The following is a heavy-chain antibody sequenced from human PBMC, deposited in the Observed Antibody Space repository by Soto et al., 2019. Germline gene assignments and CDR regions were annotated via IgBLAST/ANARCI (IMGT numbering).Heavy chain of an antibody. CDR2: IYYSGST. J-gene: IGHJ6*02. V-gene: IGHV4-31*03. CDR3: ARGRAAAGTDPPWTYYYYGMDV. Sequence: SETLSLTCTVSGGSISSGGYYWSWIRQHPGKGLEWIGYIYYSGSTYYNPSLKSRVTISVDTSKNQFSLKLSSVTAADTAVYYCARGRAAAGTDPPWTYYYYGMDVWGQGTTVTVSS. CDR1: GGSISSGGYY. D-gene: IGHD6-13*01.